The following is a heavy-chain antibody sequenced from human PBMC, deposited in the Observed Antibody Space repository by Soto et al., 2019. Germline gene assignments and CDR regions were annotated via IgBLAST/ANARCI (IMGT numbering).Heavy chain of an antibody. D-gene: IGHD2-2*01. Sequence: QVQLVESGGGVVQPGRSLRLSCAASGFSFTTYGIHWVRQAPGKGLEWVAVTSYDGSKEYYADSVKGRFTISRDNSKNTVYLQLNSLRAEDTAFYYCAKDRDTYCSSTNCFVFDPWGQGTLVTVSS. V-gene: IGHV3-30*18. CDR3: AKDRDTYCSSTNCFVFDP. CDR2: TSYDGSKE. J-gene: IGHJ5*02. CDR1: GFSFTTYG.